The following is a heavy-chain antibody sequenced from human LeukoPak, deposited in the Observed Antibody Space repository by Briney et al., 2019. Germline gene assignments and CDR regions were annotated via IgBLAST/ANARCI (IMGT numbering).Heavy chain of an antibody. CDR1: GSTFSSYG. CDR2: IGGSDGRT. J-gene: IGHJ6*02. D-gene: IGHD4-17*01. CDR3: AKDSVTTGGAYGMDV. Sequence: GGSLRLSCAGSGSTFSSYGMSWVRQAPGKGLEWVSGIGGSDGRTYYTDSVKGRFTISRDNSKNTLYLQMNSLRAEDTAVYSCAKDSVTTGGAYGMDVWGQGTTVTVSS. V-gene: IGHV3-23*01.